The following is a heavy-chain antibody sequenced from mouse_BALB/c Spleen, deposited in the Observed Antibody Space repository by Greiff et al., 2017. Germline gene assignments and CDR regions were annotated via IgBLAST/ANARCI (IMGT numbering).Heavy chain of an antibody. Sequence: EVMLVESGGDLVKPGGSLKLSCAASGFTFSSYGMSWVRQTPDKRLEWVATISSGGSYTYYPDSVKGRFTISRDNAKNTLYLQMSSLKSEDTAMYYCARQDLEIHYYGYEAYWGEGGLGTVSA. V-gene: IGHV5-6*02. CDR2: ISSGGSYT. CDR3: ARQDLEIHYYGYEAY. CDR1: GFTFSSYG. D-gene: IGHD1-2*01. J-gene: IGHJ3*01.